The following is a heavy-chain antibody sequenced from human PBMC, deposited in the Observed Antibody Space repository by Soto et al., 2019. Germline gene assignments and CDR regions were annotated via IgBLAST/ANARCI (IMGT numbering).Heavy chain of an antibody. CDR3: ARGAVAGRIH. CDR1: GYTFTSYA. Sequence: QVQLVQSGAEVKKPGASVKVSCKASGYTFTSYAMHWVRQAPGQRLEWMGWINAGNGNTKYSQKFQGRVTITRDTSASTAHMELSSLRSEDTAVYYCARGAVAGRIHWGQGTLVTVSS. J-gene: IGHJ4*02. CDR2: INAGNGNT. D-gene: IGHD6-19*01. V-gene: IGHV1-3*01.